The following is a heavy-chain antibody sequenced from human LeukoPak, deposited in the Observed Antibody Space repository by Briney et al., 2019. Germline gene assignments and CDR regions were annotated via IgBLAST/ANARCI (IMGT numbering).Heavy chain of an antibody. V-gene: IGHV4-59*01. CDR2: IYYSGST. CDR3: AGSYGDAFDI. D-gene: IGHD3-16*01. Sequence: PSETLSLTCTVSGGSISSYYWSWIRQPPGKGLEWIGYIYYSGSTNYNPSLKSRVTISVDTSKSQFSLKLSSVTAADTAVYYCAGSYGDAFDIWGQGTMVTVSS. J-gene: IGHJ3*02. CDR1: GGSISSYY.